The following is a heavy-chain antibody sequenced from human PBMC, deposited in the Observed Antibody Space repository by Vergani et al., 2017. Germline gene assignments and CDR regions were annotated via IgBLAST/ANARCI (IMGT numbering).Heavy chain of an antibody. CDR2: ISYDGTKK. Sequence: QVHLVESGGGVVQPGRSLRLSCVVSGYTSSYYGVHWVRQAPGKGLEWVAVISYDGTKKYYADSVKDRFTISIDNSKSTLYLQMNSLRTEDTAVYYCATKSCGTPGCQIGYFREWGQGTLVTVSS. CDR1: GYTSSYYG. J-gene: IGHJ1*01. V-gene: IGHV3-30*03. D-gene: IGHD1-1*01. CDR3: ATKSCGTPGCQIGYFRE.